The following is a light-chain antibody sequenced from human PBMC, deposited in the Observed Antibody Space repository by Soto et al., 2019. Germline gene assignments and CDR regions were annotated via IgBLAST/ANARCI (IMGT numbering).Light chain of an antibody. J-gene: IGKJ1*01. Sequence: DIVLTQSPGTLSLSPGERATLSCRASQSVSSNYLHWYQQKPGQAPRLLIYGASTRATGVPDRFSGSGSGTDFTLTISRLEPEDFAVYHCQQYGSLSWTFGQGTKVEIK. V-gene: IGKV3-20*01. CDR2: GAS. CDR1: QSVSSNY. CDR3: QQYGSLSWT.